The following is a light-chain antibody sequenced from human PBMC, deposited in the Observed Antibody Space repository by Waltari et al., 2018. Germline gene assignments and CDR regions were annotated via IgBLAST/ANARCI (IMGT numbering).Light chain of an antibody. Sequence: SYELTQPPSLSVALGQTATITCGGTNIGGKNVHWYQQRPGQAPVLVIYRDRNRPSGIPDRFSGFNSGNTATLVISRVQAADEADYYCQVWDRIAVVFGGGTKLTVL. V-gene: IGLV3-9*01. CDR3: QVWDRIAVV. J-gene: IGLJ3*02. CDR1: NIGGKN. CDR2: RDR.